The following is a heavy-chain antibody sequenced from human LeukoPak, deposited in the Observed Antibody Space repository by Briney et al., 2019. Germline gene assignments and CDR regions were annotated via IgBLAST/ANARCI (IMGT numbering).Heavy chain of an antibody. CDR2: ISDSGGTT. CDR3: AKAHSSSSDY. D-gene: IGHD6-6*01. CDR1: GFTFSSFA. V-gene: IGHV3-23*01. Sequence: GGSLRLSCAASGFTFSSFAMSWVRQAPGKGLEWVSAISDSGGTTYYADSVKGRFTISRDNSKNTLYLQMNSLRAEDTAVYYCAKAHSSSSDYWGQGTLVTVSS. J-gene: IGHJ4*02.